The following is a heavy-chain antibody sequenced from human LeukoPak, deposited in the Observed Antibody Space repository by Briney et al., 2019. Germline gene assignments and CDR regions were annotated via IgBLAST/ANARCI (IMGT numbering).Heavy chain of an antibody. J-gene: IGHJ5*02. V-gene: IGHV3-7*01. CDR1: GFTFSGYW. D-gene: IGHD3-10*01. Sequence: GGSLRLSCVASGFTFSGYWMTWVRQAPGQSLEWVTNIREDGNRQTYEDSLKGRFTISRDNARNSLYLQLDSLKAEDTAVYYCARDRGVVADGTVGWFDLWGQGTLVTVSS. CDR3: ARDRGVVADGTVGWFDL. CDR2: IREDGNRQ.